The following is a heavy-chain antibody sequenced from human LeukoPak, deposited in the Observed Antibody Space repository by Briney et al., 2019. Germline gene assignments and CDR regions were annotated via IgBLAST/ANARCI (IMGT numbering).Heavy chain of an antibody. D-gene: IGHD5-12*01. CDR3: ARDNVYTGRGNFDY. CDR2: ISYDGSNT. J-gene: IGHJ4*02. V-gene: IGHV3-30*01. Sequence: PGRSLRLSCAASGFTFSSYTMHWVRQAPGKGLEWVATISYDGSNTDYADSVKARFTISRDNSKNTLCLQMNSLRPEDTAVYFCARDNVYTGRGNFDYWGQGTLVTVSS. CDR1: GFTFSSYT.